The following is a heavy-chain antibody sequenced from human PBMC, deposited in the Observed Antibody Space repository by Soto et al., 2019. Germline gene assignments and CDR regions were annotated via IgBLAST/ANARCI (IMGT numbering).Heavy chain of an antibody. CDR1: GFTFSTYA. D-gene: IGHD2-8*01. CDR2: ISGSGDKT. CDR3: AKDGRFCSNGVCWFDY. J-gene: IGHJ4*02. Sequence: EVQLLESGGGLVQPGGSLRLSCAVSGFTFSTYARSWVRQVPGKGLEWVSGISGSGDKTYYAGSVKGRFTMSRDNSKSTLYLQMNSLRGEDTAVYYCAKDGRFCSNGVCWFDYWGQGTLVTVSS. V-gene: IGHV3-23*01.